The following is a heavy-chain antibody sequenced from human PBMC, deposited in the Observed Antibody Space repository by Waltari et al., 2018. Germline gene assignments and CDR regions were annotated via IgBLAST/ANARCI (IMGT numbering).Heavy chain of an antibody. CDR2: ISTATGNP. J-gene: IGHJ4*02. CDR1: GYTFTNFA. Sequence: QVPLVQSESELQKPGASVTIACKASGYTFTNFAIDWLRQAPGQGLEWMGWISTATGNPTYARDFTGRFDFSWDTSVSTAYLQISSLKTEDTAVYFCARDRVVGATDWGYWGQGTLVTVSS. CDR3: ARDRVVGATDWGY. D-gene: IGHD1-26*01. V-gene: IGHV7-4-1*02.